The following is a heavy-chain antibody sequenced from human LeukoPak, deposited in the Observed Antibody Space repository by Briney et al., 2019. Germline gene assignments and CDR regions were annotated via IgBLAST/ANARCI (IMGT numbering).Heavy chain of an antibody. CDR3: ATWSNAWEFDY. CDR1: GFTFSSSW. D-gene: IGHD1-26*01. J-gene: IGHJ4*02. V-gene: IGHV3-7*05. CDR2: INEDGSDK. Sequence: GGSLRLSCAASGFTFSSSWMTWVRQAPGKGLEWVAHINEDGSDKYFVDSVTGRFSISRDNTKNSLYLRMSSLRAEDTAVYYCATWSNAWEFDYWGQGTLVSVSS.